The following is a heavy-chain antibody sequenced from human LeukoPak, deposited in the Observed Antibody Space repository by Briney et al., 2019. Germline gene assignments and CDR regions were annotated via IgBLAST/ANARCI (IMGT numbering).Heavy chain of an antibody. V-gene: IGHV3-21*01. CDR2: ISTTSSYI. J-gene: IGHJ3*02. CDR3: ARGGIVTSYAFEI. CDR1: GFSFSTYA. Sequence: GGSLRLSCAASGFSFSTYAISWVRQAPGKGLEWVSCISTTSSYIFYADSVRGRFTISRDNAKNSLYLQMDSLGAEDTAVYYCARGGIVTSYAFEIWGQGTMVTVSS. D-gene: IGHD3-16*02.